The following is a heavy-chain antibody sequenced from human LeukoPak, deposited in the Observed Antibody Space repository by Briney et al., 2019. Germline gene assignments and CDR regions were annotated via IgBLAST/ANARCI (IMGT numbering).Heavy chain of an antibody. J-gene: IGHJ4*02. CDR3: ARGDYYFDY. CDR2: IYYSGST. CDR1: GGSISSHY. Sequence: SETLSLTCTVSGGSISSHYWSWIRQPPGKGLEWIGYIYYSGSTNYNPSLKSRVTISVDTSKNQFSLKLSSATAAGTAVYYCARGDYYFDYWGQGTLVTVSS. V-gene: IGHV4-59*11.